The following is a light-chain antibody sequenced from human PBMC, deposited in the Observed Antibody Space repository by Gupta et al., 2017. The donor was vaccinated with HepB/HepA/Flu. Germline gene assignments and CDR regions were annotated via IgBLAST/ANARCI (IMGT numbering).Light chain of an antibody. CDR1: NIGSKS. J-gene: IGLJ1*01. CDR3: HVWDSSSVSGYV. V-gene: IGLV3-21*04. Sequence: SYVLTQPPSVSVAPGKTARITCGGNNIGSKSVHWYQQKPGLAPVLVIYYDSDRPSGIPERFSGSNSGNTATLTISSVEAGDEADYYCHVWDSSSVSGYVFGTGTRLTVL. CDR2: YDS.